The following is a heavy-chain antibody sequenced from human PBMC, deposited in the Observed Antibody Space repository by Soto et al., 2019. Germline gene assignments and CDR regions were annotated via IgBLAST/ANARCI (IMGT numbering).Heavy chain of an antibody. CDR3: ARDGGTFYYYYAMDV. CDR2: ISFDGKYGPVYYM. V-gene: IGHV3-30*04. J-gene: IGHJ6*02. Sequence: QVQLVESGGGVVQPERSLRLSCVASGFTFTNHVMHWVRQAPGKGLEWVALISFDGKYGPVYYMYYADSVKGRFTISRDNSKNTLYLQMNSLKAEDTAVYYCARDGGTFYYYYAMDVWGQGTTVTVSS. CDR1: GFTFTNHV.